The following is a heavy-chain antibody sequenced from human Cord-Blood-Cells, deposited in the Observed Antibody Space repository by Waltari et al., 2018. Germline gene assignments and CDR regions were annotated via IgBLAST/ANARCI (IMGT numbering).Heavy chain of an antibody. V-gene: IGHV3-30-3*01. CDR1: GFTSSSYG. CDR3: ARGSIAARLDY. D-gene: IGHD6-6*01. CDR2: ISYDGSNK. Sequence: QVQLVESGGGVVQPGRYLILTCAASGFTSSSYGMHGVRQAPGKGLEWVAVISYDGSNKYYADTVKGRFTISRDNSKNTLYLQMNSLRAEDTAVYYCARGSIAARLDYWGQGTLVTVSS. J-gene: IGHJ4*02.